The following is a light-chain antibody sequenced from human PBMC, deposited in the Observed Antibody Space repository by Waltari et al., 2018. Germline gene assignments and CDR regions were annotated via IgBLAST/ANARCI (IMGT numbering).Light chain of an antibody. CDR3: QQSYSTPWT. J-gene: IGKJ1*01. CDR1: QSISSY. CDR2: AAS. Sequence: DIQMTQSPSSLSASVGDRVTITCRASQSISSYLNWYQQKPGKAPKLLLYAASSLQSGVPSRVSGSGSGTDFTLTISSLQPEDFATYYCQQSYSTPWTFGQGTKVEIK. V-gene: IGKV1-39*01.